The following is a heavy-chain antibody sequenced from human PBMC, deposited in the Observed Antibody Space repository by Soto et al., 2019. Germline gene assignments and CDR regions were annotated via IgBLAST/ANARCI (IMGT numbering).Heavy chain of an antibody. V-gene: IGHV3-30-3*01. CDR2: MSYDGSQK. CDR1: GFIFSTYT. Sequence: QVQLVESGGGVVQPGRSLRLSCAASGFIFSTYTMHWVRQAPGKGLEWLTVMSYDGSQKYYANCVKGRLTISRDNSKHTLYLQMTSMTAEATAVDHCARARSSSRDNFDYWGQGTLVTVSS. J-gene: IGHJ4*02. D-gene: IGHD6-13*01. CDR3: ARARSSSRDNFDY.